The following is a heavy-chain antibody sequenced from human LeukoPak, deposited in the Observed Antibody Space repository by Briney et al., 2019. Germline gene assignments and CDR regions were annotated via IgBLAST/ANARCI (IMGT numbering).Heavy chain of an antibody. CDR3: ARDSSTKDYYDSSGYDPYFDY. D-gene: IGHD3-22*01. J-gene: IGHJ4*02. CDR2: ISSSSGYI. CDR1: GFTFSSYA. V-gene: IGHV3-21*01. Sequence: KPGGSLRLSCAASGFTFSSYAMSWVRQAPGKGLEWVSSISSSSGYIYYGDSVKGRFTISRDNAKNSLYLQMNSLRAEDTAVYYCARDSSTKDYYDSSGYDPYFDYWGQGTLVTVSS.